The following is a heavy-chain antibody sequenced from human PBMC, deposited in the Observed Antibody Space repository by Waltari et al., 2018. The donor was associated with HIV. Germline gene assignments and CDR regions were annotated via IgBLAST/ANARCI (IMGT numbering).Heavy chain of an antibody. Sequence: QVTLRESGPALVKPTQTLTLTCTFSGFSLSTSGMCVSWIRQPPGKALEWLALIDWDDDKYYSTSLKTRLTISKDTSKNQVVLTMTNMDPVDTATYYCARSFLDYYDSSGYPPCGAFDIWGQGTMVTVSS. CDR2: IDWDDDK. CDR1: GFSLSTSGMC. CDR3: ARSFLDYYDSSGYPPCGAFDI. D-gene: IGHD3-22*01. V-gene: IGHV2-70*01. J-gene: IGHJ3*02.